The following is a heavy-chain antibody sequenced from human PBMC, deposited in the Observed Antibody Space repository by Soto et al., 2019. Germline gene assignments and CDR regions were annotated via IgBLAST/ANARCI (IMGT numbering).Heavy chain of an antibody. CDR1: GFTFSSYA. CDR3: AKGVGVYYDISGYFKFDY. Sequence: PGGSLRLSCAASGFTFSSYAMNWLRQAPGKGLEWVSGISGSGGSTYYADYVEGRFAISRDNSKNTLYLQVNSLRAEDTAVYYCAKGVGVYYDISGYFKFDYWGQGTLVTVSS. CDR2: ISGSGGST. V-gene: IGHV3-23*01. D-gene: IGHD3-22*01. J-gene: IGHJ4*02.